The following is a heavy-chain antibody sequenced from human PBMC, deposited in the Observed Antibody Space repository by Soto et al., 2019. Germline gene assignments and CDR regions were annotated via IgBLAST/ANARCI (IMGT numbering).Heavy chain of an antibody. CDR3: ARGPPYPLCCGSISCYGDYFKY. V-gene: IGHV3-33*01. CDR1: GFTFSSYG. Sequence: QVQLVESGGGVVQPGRSLRLSCAASGFTFSSYGMHWVRQAPGKGLEWVAVIWYDGSNKYYADSVKGRFTISRDNFKNMRYLRLKSLGAADSGVFSCARGPPYPLCCGSISCYGDYFKYGCQGTVVAFSS. D-gene: IGHD2-2*01. J-gene: IGHJ4*02. CDR2: IWYDGSNK.